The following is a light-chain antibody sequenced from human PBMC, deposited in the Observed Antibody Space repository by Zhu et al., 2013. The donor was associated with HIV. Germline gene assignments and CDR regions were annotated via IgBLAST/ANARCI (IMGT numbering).Light chain of an antibody. CDR1: NIGSKS. V-gene: IGLV3-21*01. J-gene: IGLJ1*01. Sequence: SYELTQPPSVSVAPGKTASITCGGNNIGSKSVHWYQQKPGQAPVLVIFDDSDRPSGIPERFSGSRSGTTVRLTISGVQAEDEADYYCQSADSSGTYYVFGPGTKVTVL. CDR2: DDS. CDR3: QSADSSGTYYV.